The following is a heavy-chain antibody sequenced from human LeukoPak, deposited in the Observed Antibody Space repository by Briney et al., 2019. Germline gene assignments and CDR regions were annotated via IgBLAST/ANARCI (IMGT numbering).Heavy chain of an antibody. CDR2: IYYSGST. CDR3: ARFLLNKQWLLLDP. V-gene: IGHV4-59*12. D-gene: IGHD6-19*01. Sequence: PSETLSLTCTVSGGSISSYYWSWIRQPPGKGLEWIGYIYYSGSTNYNPSLKSRVTISVDTSKNQFSLKLSSVTAADTAVYYCARFLLNKQWLLLDPWGQGTLVTVSS. J-gene: IGHJ5*02. CDR1: GGSISSYY.